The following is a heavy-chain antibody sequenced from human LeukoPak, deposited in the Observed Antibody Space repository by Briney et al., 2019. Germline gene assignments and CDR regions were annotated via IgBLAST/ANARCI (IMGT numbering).Heavy chain of an antibody. CDR2: IYTSGST. CDR3: ARLSTDKDNYHYYMDV. Sequence: TSETLSLTCTVSGGSISSYYWSWIRQPPGKGLEWIGYIYTSGSTNYNPSLKSRVTISVDTSKNQFSLKLSSVTAADTAVHYCARLSTDKDNYHYYMDVWGKGTTVTVSS. J-gene: IGHJ6*03. V-gene: IGHV4-4*09. CDR1: GGSISSYY.